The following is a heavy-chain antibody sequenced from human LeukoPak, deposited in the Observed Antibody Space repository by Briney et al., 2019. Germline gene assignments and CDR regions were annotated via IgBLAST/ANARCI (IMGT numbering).Heavy chain of an antibody. CDR1: GGSFSGYY. D-gene: IGHD3-10*01. J-gene: IGHJ4*02. Sequence: SETLSLTCAVYGGSFSGYYWSWIRQPPGKGLEWIGEINHSGSTNYNPSLKSRVTISVDTSKNQFSLKLSSVTAADTAVYYCAREVGYYYGSGSIDYWGQGTPVTVSS. CDR3: AREVGYYYGSGSIDY. V-gene: IGHV4-34*01. CDR2: INHSGST.